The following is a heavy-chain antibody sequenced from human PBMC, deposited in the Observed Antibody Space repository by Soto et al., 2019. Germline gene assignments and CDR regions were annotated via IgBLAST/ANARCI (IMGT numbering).Heavy chain of an antibody. Sequence: QVQLVQSGAEVKKPGSSVKVSCKASGGTFSSYTISWVRQAPGPWLEWLGRIIPILGIANYAKKFQGKVTIDADKSMSTSSMEPSSLRSEDTAVYYCARDQNITGTTRLYCYYMDVWCKGTTVTVSS. D-gene: IGHD1-20*01. CDR3: ARDQNITGTTRLYCYYMDV. J-gene: IGHJ6*03. V-gene: IGHV1-69*08. CDR1: GGTFSSYT. CDR2: IIPILGIA.